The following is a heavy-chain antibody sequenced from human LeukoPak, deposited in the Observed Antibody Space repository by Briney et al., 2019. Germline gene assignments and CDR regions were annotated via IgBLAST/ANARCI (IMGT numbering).Heavy chain of an antibody. CDR2: INPNSGGT. D-gene: IGHD3-10*01. Sequence: ASVKVSFKASVYTSTGYYMHWVRQAPGQGLEWMGWINPNSGGTNYAQKFQGRVTMTRDTSISTAYMELSRLRSDDTAVYYCAREGNYYGSGSTINWFDPWGQGTLVTVSS. V-gene: IGHV1-2*02. J-gene: IGHJ5*02. CDR1: VYTSTGYY. CDR3: AREGNYYGSGSTINWFDP.